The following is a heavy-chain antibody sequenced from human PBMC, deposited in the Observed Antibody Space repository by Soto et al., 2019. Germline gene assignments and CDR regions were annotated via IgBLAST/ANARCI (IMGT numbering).Heavy chain of an antibody. CDR2: ISAAGDP. Sequence: EVQLVESGGGLVQPGGSLRLSCEASGFTFRNYDMHWVRQGTGKGLEWVSGISAAGDPDYADSVEGRFTISGENAQNSFFLQMNSLRVGDTAVYYCARTDRDFYGLDVWGQGTTVIVFS. V-gene: IGHV3-13*05. CDR3: ARTDRDFYGLDV. CDR1: GFTFRNYD. J-gene: IGHJ6*02.